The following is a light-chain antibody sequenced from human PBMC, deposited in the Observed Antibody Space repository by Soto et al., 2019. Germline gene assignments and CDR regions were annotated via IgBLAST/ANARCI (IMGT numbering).Light chain of an antibody. CDR3: QQYNSYSWT. Sequence: EIVLTQSPATLSLSPGERATLSCRASQSVSSYLAWYQHKPGQAPRLLIYDASNRATGIPARFSGSGSGTDFTLTISSLEPEDFAVYYCQQYNSYSWTFGQGTKVDIK. V-gene: IGKV3-11*01. J-gene: IGKJ1*01. CDR1: QSVSSY. CDR2: DAS.